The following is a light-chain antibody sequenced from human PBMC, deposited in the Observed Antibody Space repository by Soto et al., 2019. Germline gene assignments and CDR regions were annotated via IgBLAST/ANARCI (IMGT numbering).Light chain of an antibody. V-gene: IGKV3-15*01. CDR2: GAS. CDR1: QSVSSN. Sequence: ETVMTQSPATLSVSPGERATLSCRASQSVSSNVAWYQQKPGQAPRLLIYGASTRATGIPDRFSGSGSETEFTFTISSLQSEDFAVYYCQQYNNWPPVTFGQGTPLEIK. CDR3: QQYNNWPPVT. J-gene: IGKJ5*01.